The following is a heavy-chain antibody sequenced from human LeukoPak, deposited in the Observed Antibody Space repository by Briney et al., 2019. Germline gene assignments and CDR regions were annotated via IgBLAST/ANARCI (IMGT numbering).Heavy chain of an antibody. CDR3: AKDPGGDNDS. CDR1: GFTFSSYA. D-gene: IGHD4-17*01. V-gene: IGHV3-23*01. Sequence: VGSLRLSCAASGFTFSSYAMSWVRQAPGKGLEWGSAISGSGGSTYYADSVKGRFTISRDNSKNTLYLQMNSLRAEDTAVYYCAKDPGGDNDSWGQGTLVTVSS. CDR2: ISGSGGST. J-gene: IGHJ4*02.